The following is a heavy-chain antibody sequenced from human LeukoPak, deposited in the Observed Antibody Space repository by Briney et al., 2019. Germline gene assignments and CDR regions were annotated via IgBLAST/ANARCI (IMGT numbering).Heavy chain of an antibody. V-gene: IGHV3-23*01. CDR1: GFTFSSYA. Sequence: GGSLRLSCAASGFTFSSYAMTWVRQAPGKGLEWVSVISGSGDTTYYADSVKGRFTISRDNSKNTLNLRMNSLRAEDTAVYFCARSRDGYKRFDSWGQGTLVTVSS. CDR2: ISGSGDTT. J-gene: IGHJ4*02. CDR3: ARSRDGYKRFDS. D-gene: IGHD5-24*01.